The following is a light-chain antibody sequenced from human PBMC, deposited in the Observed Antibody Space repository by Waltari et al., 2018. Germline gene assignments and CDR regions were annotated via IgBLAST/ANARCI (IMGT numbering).Light chain of an antibody. CDR2: WAS. J-gene: IGKJ2*01. CDR1: QNVLYAFNNKNF. Sequence: DIVMTQSQDSLAVSLGERATINCKSSQNVLYAFNNKNFLSWYQQKPGQPPSLLIYWASTREAGVPDRFSGSGSGADFSLTISSLQTDDAAVYYCQQYHSTPYTFGPGTKLEI. CDR3: QQYHSTPYT. V-gene: IGKV4-1*01.